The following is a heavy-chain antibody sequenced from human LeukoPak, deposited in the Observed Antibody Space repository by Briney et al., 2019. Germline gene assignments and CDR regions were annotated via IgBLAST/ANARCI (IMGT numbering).Heavy chain of an antibody. J-gene: IGHJ4*02. Sequence: ASVKVSCKASGYTFTSYGISWVRQAPGQGLEWMGWISAYNGNTNYAQKLQGRVTMTTDTSTSTAYMELRSLRSDGTAVYYCARGVRYCSGGSCYWYWGQGTLVTVSS. CDR3: ARGVRYCSGGSCYWY. CDR2: ISAYNGNT. V-gene: IGHV1-18*01. D-gene: IGHD2-15*01. CDR1: GYTFTSYG.